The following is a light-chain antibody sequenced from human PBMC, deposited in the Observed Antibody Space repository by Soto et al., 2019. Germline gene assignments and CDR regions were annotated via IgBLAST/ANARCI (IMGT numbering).Light chain of an antibody. CDR2: DAS. V-gene: IGKV1-33*01. CDR3: QQYEDLPLT. CDR1: QDISNY. Sequence: DIQMTQSPSSLSASVGDRVTITCQASQDISNYLNWYQQKPGKVPKLLIFDASNVETGVPSRFSGIGSGTDFTFTISSLQPEDIGTYYCQQYEDLPLTFGGGTRVEIK. J-gene: IGKJ4*01.